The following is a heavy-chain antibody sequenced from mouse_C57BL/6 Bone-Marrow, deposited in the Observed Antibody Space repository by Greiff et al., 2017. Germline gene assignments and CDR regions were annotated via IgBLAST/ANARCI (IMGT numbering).Heavy chain of an antibody. CDR2: INPSSGYT. Sequence: QVQLKESGAELAKPGASVKLSCKASGYTFTSYWMHWVKQRPGQGLEWIGYINPSSGYTKYNQKFKDKATLTADKSSSTAYMQLSSLTYEDSAVYYCARYNYGSSLRHRGWFAYWGQGTLVTVSA. CDR1: GYTFTSYW. J-gene: IGHJ3*01. V-gene: IGHV1-7*01. CDR3: ARYNYGSSLRHRGWFAY. D-gene: IGHD1-1*01.